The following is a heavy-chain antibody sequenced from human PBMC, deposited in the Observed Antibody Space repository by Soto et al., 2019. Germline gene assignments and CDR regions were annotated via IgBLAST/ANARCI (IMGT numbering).Heavy chain of an antibody. J-gene: IGHJ6*02. CDR3: ARGRIAGAATDFYYYGMDV. Sequence: QVQLVQSGAEVKKPGSSVKVSCKASGGTFSTYVISWVRQAPGQGLEWMGGIIPVFATTNYAQKFQGRVTITADESTRTGYMELNILRSEDTAVYYWARGRIAGAATDFYYYGMDVWGQGTSVTVSS. V-gene: IGHV1-69*12. D-gene: IGHD1-26*01. CDR2: IIPVFATT. CDR1: GGTFSTYV.